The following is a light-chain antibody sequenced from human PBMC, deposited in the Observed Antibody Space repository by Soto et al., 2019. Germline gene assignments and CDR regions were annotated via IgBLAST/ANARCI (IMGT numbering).Light chain of an antibody. V-gene: IGKV3-20*01. CDR2: GAS. CDR3: QLHGGLLSWP. Sequence: TLSLSPGERATLSCRGSQNIDSSYLAWYQQKVGQAPRLLIYGASNRATGIPDRFSGSGSGTDFTLTINRLEAEDFAVYYRQLHGGLLSWPFGLETTLDNK. J-gene: IGKJ1*01. CDR1: QNIDSSY.